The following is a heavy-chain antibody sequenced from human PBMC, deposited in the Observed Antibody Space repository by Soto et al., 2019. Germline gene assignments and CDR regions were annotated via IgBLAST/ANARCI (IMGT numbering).Heavy chain of an antibody. CDR1: GYTFTSYG. Sequence: QVQLVQSGAEVKKPGASVKVSCKASGYTFTSYGISWVRQAPGQGLEGMGWISAYNGNTNYAQKLQGRVTITTDTSTSTAYMELRSLRSDDTAVYYCARVPGYDFWSGYSEDLRDNWFDPWGQGTLVTVSS. CDR3: ARVPGYDFWSGYSEDLRDNWFDP. J-gene: IGHJ5*02. V-gene: IGHV1-18*01. CDR2: ISAYNGNT. D-gene: IGHD3-3*01.